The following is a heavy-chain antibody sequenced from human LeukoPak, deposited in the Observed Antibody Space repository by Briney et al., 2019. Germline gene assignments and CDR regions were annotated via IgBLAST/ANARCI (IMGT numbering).Heavy chain of an antibody. CDR2: IIPILGIA. Sequence: SVKVSCKASGGTFSSYTISWVRQAPGQGLEWMGRIIPILGIANYAQKFQGRVTITADKSTSTAYMELSSLRSEDTAVYYCAGGYGDLYYYYGMDVWGQGTTVTVSS. J-gene: IGHJ6*02. V-gene: IGHV1-69*02. CDR3: AGGYGDLYYYYGMDV. CDR1: GGTFSSYT. D-gene: IGHD4-17*01.